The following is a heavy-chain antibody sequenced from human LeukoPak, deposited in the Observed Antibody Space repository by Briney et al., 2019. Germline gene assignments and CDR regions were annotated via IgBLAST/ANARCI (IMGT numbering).Heavy chain of an antibody. CDR2: IYYSGST. CDR3: ARLGQGAAWD. J-gene: IGHJ4*02. V-gene: IGHV4-59*01. D-gene: IGHD2-15*01. CDR1: GGSISSYY. Sequence: KPSETLSLTCTVSGGSISSYYWSWIRQPPGKGLEWIGYIYYSGSTNYNPSLKSRVTISVDTSKNQFSLKLSSVTAADTAVYYCARLGQGAAWDWGQGTLVTVSS.